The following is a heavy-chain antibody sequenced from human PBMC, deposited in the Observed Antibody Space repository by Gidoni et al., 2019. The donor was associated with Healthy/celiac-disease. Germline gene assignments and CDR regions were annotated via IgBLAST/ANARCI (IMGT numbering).Heavy chain of an antibody. CDR3: ARKSYCSGGSCYFSFGH. J-gene: IGHJ4*02. V-gene: IGHV1-18*01. CDR2: ISAYNGNT. D-gene: IGHD2-15*01. Sequence: QVQLVQSGAEVKKPGASVTVSCQASGYTFTSSGISWVRQAPGQGLEWMGWISAYNGNTNYAQKLQGRVTMTTDTSTSTAYMELRSLRSDDTAVYYCARKSYCSGGSCYFSFGHWGQGTLVTVSS. CDR1: GYTFTSSG.